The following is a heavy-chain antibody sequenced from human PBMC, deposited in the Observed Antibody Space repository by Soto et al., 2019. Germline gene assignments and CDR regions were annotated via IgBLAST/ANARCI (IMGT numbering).Heavy chain of an antibody. D-gene: IGHD1-1*01. J-gene: IGHJ5*02. CDR3: VRDGTKTLRDWFDP. CDR1: GASISGFY. V-gene: IGHV4-4*07. CDR2: IYATGTT. Sequence: PSETLSLTCTVSGASISGFYGSWIRKSAGKGLEWIGRIYATGTTDYNPSLKSRVMMSVDTSKKQFSLKLRSVTAADTAVYYCVRDGTKTLRDWFDPWGQGISVTVSS.